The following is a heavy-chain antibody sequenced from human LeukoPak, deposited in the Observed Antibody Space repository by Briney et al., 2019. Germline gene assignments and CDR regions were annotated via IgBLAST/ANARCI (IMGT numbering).Heavy chain of an antibody. CDR1: GGSISSYY. CDR3: ARVSLVRGAPDYYFDY. V-gene: IGHV4-59*12. Sequence: ETLSLTCTVSGGSISSYYWSWFRQPPEKGLEWIGYIYYSGNTNYNPSLKSRVTISVDTSKNQFSLKLSSVTAADTAVYYCARVSLVRGAPDYYFDYWGQGTLVTVSS. D-gene: IGHD3-10*01. CDR2: IYYSGNT. J-gene: IGHJ4*02.